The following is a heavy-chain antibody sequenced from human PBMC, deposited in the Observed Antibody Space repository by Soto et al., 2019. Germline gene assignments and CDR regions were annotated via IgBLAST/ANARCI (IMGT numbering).Heavy chain of an antibody. CDR2: ISYDGSNK. J-gene: IGHJ6*02. CDR1: GFTFSSYG. V-gene: IGHV3-30*18. Sequence: QVQLVESGGGGVQPGRSLRLSCAASGFTFSSYGMHWVRQAPGKGLEWVAVISYDGSNKYYADSVKGRFTISRDNSKNTLYLQMNSLRAEDTAVYYCAKDRVPAYYYYGMDVWGQGTTVTVSS. D-gene: IGHD1-1*01. CDR3: AKDRVPAYYYYGMDV.